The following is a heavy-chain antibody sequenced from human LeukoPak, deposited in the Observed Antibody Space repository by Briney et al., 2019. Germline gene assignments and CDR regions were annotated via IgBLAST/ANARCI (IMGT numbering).Heavy chain of an antibody. CDR2: IYPGDSDT. Sequence: RGESLKIFCKGSGYSFTTYWVGWLRQMPGKGLEWMGTIYPGDSDTRYSPSFQGQVTISADKSISTAYLQWSSLKASNTAMYYRARRGWNTELFEFWGQGTLVTVSS. J-gene: IGHJ4*02. CDR1: GYSFTTYW. V-gene: IGHV5-51*01. D-gene: IGHD1-1*01. CDR3: ARRGWNTELFEF.